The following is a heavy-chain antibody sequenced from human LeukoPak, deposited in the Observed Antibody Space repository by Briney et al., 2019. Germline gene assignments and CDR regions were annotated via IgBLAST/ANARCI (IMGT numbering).Heavy chain of an antibody. CDR1: GFTFRSYG. V-gene: IGHV3-33*01. D-gene: IGHD2-15*01. CDR2: IWYDGSKK. CDR3: ARAGTWSYCSGGSCYYFDY. J-gene: IGHJ4*02. Sequence: GGSLRLSCAASGFTFRSYGMHWVRQAPGKGLEWVAVIWYDGSKKYYADSVKGRFTVSRDNSKNTLYLQMNSLRAEDTAVYYCARAGTWSYCSGGSCYYFDYWGQGTLVTVSS.